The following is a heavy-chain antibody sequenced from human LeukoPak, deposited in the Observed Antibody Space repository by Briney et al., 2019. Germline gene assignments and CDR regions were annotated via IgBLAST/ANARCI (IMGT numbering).Heavy chain of an antibody. D-gene: IGHD3-10*01. J-gene: IGHJ4*02. CDR1: GGSISSYY. CDR2: IYTSGST. V-gene: IGHV4-4*09. CDR3: ARRAYGSGSYYNY. Sequence: SETLSLTCTVSGGSISSYYWSWIRQPPGKGLEWIGYIYTSGSTNYNPSLKSRVTISVDTSKNQFSLKLSSVTAADTAVYYCARRAYGSGSYYNYWGQGTLVTVSS.